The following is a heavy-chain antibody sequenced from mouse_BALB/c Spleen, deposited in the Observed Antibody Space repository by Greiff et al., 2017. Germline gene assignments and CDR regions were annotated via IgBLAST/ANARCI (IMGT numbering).Heavy chain of an antibody. J-gene: IGHJ4*01. CDR1: GYTFTSYY. Sequence: QVHVKQSGADLVKPGASVKLSCKASGYTFTSYYMYWVKQRPGQGLEWIGEINPSNGGTNFNEKFKSKATLTVDKSSSTAYMQLSSLTSEDSAVYYCAGGVRDYYAMDYGGQGTSVTVSS. CDR2: INPSNGGT. CDR3: AGGVRDYYAMDY. V-gene: IGHV1S81*02. D-gene: IGHD2-14*01.